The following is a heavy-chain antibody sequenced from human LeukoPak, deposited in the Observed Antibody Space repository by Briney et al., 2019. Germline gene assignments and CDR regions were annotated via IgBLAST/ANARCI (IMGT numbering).Heavy chain of an antibody. CDR1: GGSISSGSYY. Sequence: SETLSLTCTVSGGSISSGSYYWSWIRQPPGKGLEWIGYIYYSGSTNYNPSLKSRVTISVDTSKNQFSLKLSSVTAADTAVYYCARDVGDGYLDYWGQGTLVTVSS. V-gene: IGHV4-61*01. J-gene: IGHJ4*02. CDR3: ARDVGDGYLDY. D-gene: IGHD5-24*01. CDR2: IYYSGST.